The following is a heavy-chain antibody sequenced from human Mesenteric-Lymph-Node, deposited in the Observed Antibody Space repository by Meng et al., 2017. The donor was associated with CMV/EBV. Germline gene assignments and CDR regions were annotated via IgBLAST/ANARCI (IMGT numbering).Heavy chain of an antibody. V-gene: IGHV4-38-2*02. D-gene: IGHD6-25*01. CDR2: INYDGST. CDR1: GYSISSGYY. J-gene: IGHJ5*02. Sequence: GSLRLSCTVSGYSISSGYYWDWIRQPPGKGLEWVGEINYDGSTNYNPSLKSRVSMSLDTSKNQFSLRLRSLTAADTAVYYCARGPSGRGGSWGQGTLVTVSS. CDR3: ARGPSGRGGS.